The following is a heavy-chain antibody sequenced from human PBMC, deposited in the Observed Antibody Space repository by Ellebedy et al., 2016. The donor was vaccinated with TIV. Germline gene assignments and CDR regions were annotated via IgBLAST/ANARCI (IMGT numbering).Heavy chain of an antibody. J-gene: IGHJ4*02. CDR2: INAGNGNT. CDR3: ARREWLGYYDY. D-gene: IGHD6-19*01. Sequence: ASVKVSCKASGYTFTSYAMHWVRQAPGQRLEGMGWINAGNGNTKYSQKFQGRVTITRDTSASTAYMELSSLRSEDTAVYYCARREWLGYYDYWGQGTLVTVSS. CDR1: GYTFTSYA. V-gene: IGHV1-3*01.